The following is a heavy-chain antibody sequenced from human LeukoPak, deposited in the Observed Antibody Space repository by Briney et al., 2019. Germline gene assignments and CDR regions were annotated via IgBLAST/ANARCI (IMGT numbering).Heavy chain of an antibody. J-gene: IGHJ5*02. Sequence: PGESLKISCKGSGYSFTSYWIGWVRQMPGKGLEWTGIIYPGDSDTRYSPSFQGQVTISADKSISTAYLQWSSLKASDTAMYYCARLVSSGWSTRHAWFDPWGQGTLVTVSS. CDR2: IYPGDSDT. V-gene: IGHV5-51*03. CDR1: GYSFTSYW. D-gene: IGHD6-19*01. CDR3: ARLVSSGWSTRHAWFDP.